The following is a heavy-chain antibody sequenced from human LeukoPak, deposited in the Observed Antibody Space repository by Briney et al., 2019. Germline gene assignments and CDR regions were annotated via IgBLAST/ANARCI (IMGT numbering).Heavy chain of an antibody. CDR1: GFTFSSFG. CDR3: AKHGIPGPYWYFDL. J-gene: IGHJ2*01. D-gene: IGHD1-20*01. V-gene: IGHV3-23*01. CDR2: ISGSGSST. Sequence: GGSLRLSCEASGFTFSSFGMTWVRQASGKGLEWVSTISGSGSSTYFTDSVKGRFTISRDNSKNTLYLQMNSLRAEDTAIYYCAKHGIPGPYWYFDLWGRGTLVTVSS.